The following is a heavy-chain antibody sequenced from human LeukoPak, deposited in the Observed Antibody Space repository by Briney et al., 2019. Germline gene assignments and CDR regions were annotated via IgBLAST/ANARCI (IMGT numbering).Heavy chain of an antibody. CDR3: ARDLVAAAGRPLGY. D-gene: IGHD6-13*01. V-gene: IGHV1-3*01. Sequence: ASVKVSCKASGYTFTSYAMHWVRQAPGQRLEWMGWINAGNGNTKYSQKFQGRVTITRDTSASTAYMELSSLRSEDTAVYSCARDLVAAAGRPLGYWGQGTLVTVSS. J-gene: IGHJ4*02. CDR1: GYTFTSYA. CDR2: INAGNGNT.